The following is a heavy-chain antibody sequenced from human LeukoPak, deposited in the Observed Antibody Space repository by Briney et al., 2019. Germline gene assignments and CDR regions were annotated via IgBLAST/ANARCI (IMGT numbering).Heavy chain of an antibody. CDR1: GYTFSNSG. V-gene: IGHV1-18*01. Sequence: GASVKVSCRASGYTFSNSGLNWVRQAPGQGLEWMGWISAYNGNTHYAQKFQDRVTMTTDTSTNTAYMEPRSLRSEDTAVYYCARGLFTIFGVVNKYYYYMDVWGKGTTVTVSS. D-gene: IGHD3-3*01. J-gene: IGHJ6*03. CDR3: ARGLFTIFGVVNKYYYYMDV. CDR2: ISAYNGNT.